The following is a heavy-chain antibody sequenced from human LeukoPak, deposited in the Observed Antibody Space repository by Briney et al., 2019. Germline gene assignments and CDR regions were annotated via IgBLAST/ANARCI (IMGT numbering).Heavy chain of an antibody. J-gene: IGHJ3*02. D-gene: IGHD2-21*02. CDR2: MNPNSGNT. V-gene: IGHV1-8*02. Sequence: VASVKVSCKASGYTFTGYYMQRVRQAPGQGLEWMGWMNPNSGNTGYAQKFQGRVTMTRNTSISTAYMELSSLRSEDTAVYYCASARTYCGGDCYSGDAFDICGQGTMVTVSS. CDR1: GYTFTGYY. CDR3: ASARTYCGGDCYSGDAFDI.